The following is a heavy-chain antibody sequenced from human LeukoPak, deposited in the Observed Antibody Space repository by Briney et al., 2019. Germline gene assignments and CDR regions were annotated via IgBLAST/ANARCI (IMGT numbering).Heavy chain of an antibody. J-gene: IGHJ4*02. D-gene: IGHD2-15*01. V-gene: IGHV3-23*01. Sequence: GGSLRLSCAASGFTFSSYAMSWVRQAPGKGLEWASAITGTGFTTYYADSMKGRLTISRDNAKNSLYLQMNSLRDEDTAVYYCARVHRLQGIDKADYWGQGTLVTVSS. CDR1: GFTFSSYA. CDR2: ITGTGFTT. CDR3: ARVHRLQGIDKADY.